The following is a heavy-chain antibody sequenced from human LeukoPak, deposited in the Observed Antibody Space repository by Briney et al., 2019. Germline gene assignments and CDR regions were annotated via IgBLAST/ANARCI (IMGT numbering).Heavy chain of an antibody. CDR1: GYTFTRYA. V-gene: IGHV7-4-1*02. D-gene: IGHD5-12*01. CDR2: ININTGNP. J-gene: IGHJ4*02. Sequence: ASVKVSCKASGYTFTRYAMNWVRQARGQGLEWMGWININTGNPTYAQGCTGRIVFSLGTSISTAYLQISRLKAEDTAVYYCAREPGALVIGATGDYWGQGTLVTVSS. CDR3: AREPGALVIGATGDY.